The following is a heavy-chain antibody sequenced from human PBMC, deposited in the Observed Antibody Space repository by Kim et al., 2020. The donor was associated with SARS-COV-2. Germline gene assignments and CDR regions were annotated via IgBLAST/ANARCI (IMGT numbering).Heavy chain of an antibody. Sequence: SVKVSCKASGGTFSIYTISWVRQAPGQGLEWMGRIIPILGIANYAQKFQGRVTITADKSTSTAYMELSSLRSEDTAVYYCARSPDRDGYNRYYYYGMDVWGQGTTVTVSS. CDR3: ARSPDRDGYNRYYYYGMDV. CDR2: IIPILGIA. J-gene: IGHJ6*02. V-gene: IGHV1-69*02. CDR1: GGTFSIYT. D-gene: IGHD5-12*01.